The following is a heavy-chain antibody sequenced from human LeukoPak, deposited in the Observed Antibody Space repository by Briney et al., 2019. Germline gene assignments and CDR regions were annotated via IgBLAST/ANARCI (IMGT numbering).Heavy chain of an antibody. J-gene: IGHJ3*02. CDR1: GFTFSNYG. Sequence: GGSLRLSCAGSGFTFSNYGVNWVREVPGKGLEGGSYISGSSSTIYYAESVKCRFTVPRDNARNSLFLQLNSQSAEDTSVYYCTRDRAIWEPQAFDIWGQGTIITVSS. CDR3: TRDRAIWEPQAFDI. D-gene: IGHD1-26*01. CDR2: ISGSSSTI. V-gene: IGHV3-48*04.